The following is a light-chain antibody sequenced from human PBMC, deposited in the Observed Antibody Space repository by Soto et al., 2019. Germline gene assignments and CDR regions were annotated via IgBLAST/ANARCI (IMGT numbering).Light chain of an antibody. V-gene: IGKV1-5*03. Sequence: DIQMTQSPSTLSASVGDIVTITCRATQYIHNYLAWYQQKPCEAPKIRLYEAANLESGVPSRFSGSGTGTEFTLTISSLQTDDFATYYCQQSNNYPWTFGQGTRVEI. CDR1: QYIHNY. CDR3: QQSNNYPWT. J-gene: IGKJ1*01. CDR2: EAA.